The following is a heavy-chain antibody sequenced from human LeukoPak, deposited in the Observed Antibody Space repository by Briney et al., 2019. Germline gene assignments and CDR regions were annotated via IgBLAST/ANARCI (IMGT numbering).Heavy chain of an antibody. CDR2: INHSGST. J-gene: IGHJ3*02. Sequence: GSLRLSCAVSGFTFSSYSMSWVRQAPGKGLEWIGEINHSGSTNYNPSLKSRVTISVDTSKNQFSLKLSSVTAADTAVYYCARARKNRLYYYDSSGYFFAFDIWGQGTMVTVSS. D-gene: IGHD3-22*01. CDR1: GFTFSSYS. CDR3: ARARKNRLYYYDSSGYFFAFDI. V-gene: IGHV4-34*01.